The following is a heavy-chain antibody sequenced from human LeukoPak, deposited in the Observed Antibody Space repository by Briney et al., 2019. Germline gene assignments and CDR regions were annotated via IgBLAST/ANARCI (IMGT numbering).Heavy chain of an antibody. J-gene: IGHJ6*03. CDR1: GGSISSGGYY. CDR2: IYYSGT. Sequence: PSQTLSLTCTVSGGSISSGGYYRTWIRQHPGKGLEWIGYIYYSGTYYNPSLKSRVSISEDTSKNQFSLKLTSVTAADTAVYYCAGDVGCSDTTCFYYMDVWGKGTTVTVSS. D-gene: IGHD2-2*01. CDR3: AGDVGCSDTTCFYYMDV. V-gene: IGHV4-31*03.